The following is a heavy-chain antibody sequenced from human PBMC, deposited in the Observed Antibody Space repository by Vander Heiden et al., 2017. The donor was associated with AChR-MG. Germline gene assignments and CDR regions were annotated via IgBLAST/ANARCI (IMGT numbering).Heavy chain of an antibody. V-gene: IGHV1-69*01. CDR1: GGTFSRYA. Sequence: QVQLVQSGAEVKKPGSSVKVSCKASGGTFSRYAINWVGQAPGQGLEWMGGIIPIFCTANYAQKFQGRVTITADESTSTAYMELSSLRSEDTAVYYCARWAYYYDSSGYPKDYYYYGMDVWGQGTTVTVSS. CDR3: ARWAYYYDSSGYPKDYYYYGMDV. D-gene: IGHD3-22*01. CDR2: IIPIFCTA. J-gene: IGHJ6*02.